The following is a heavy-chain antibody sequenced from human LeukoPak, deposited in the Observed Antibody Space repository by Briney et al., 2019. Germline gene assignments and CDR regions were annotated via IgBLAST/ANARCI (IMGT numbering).Heavy chain of an antibody. CDR3: VRDVDTSDAFDI. V-gene: IGHV4-4*07. Sequence: PSEALSLTCSVSGGSITYYYWSWIRQPAGKGLEWIGRIQTSGKTNYNPSLKSRVTMSVDTSKNQFSLKLSSVTAADTAVYYCVRDVDTSDAFDIWGQGTMVTVSS. J-gene: IGHJ3*02. CDR2: IQTSGKT. CDR1: GGSITYYY. D-gene: IGHD2-2*02.